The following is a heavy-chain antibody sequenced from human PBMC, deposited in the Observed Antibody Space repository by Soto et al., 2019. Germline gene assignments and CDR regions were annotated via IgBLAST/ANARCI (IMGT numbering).Heavy chain of an antibody. CDR1: GFTFSSYG. CDR3: AKGGNYDYVWGSYRLLNYFDY. CDR2: ISYDGSNK. D-gene: IGHD3-16*02. Sequence: QVQLVESGGGVVQPGRSLRLSCAASGFTFSSYGMHWVRQAPGKGLEWVAVISYDGSNKYYADSVKGRFTISRDNSKNTLYLQMNSLRAEDTAVYYCAKGGNYDYVWGSYRLLNYFDYWGQGTLVTVSS. V-gene: IGHV3-30*18. J-gene: IGHJ4*02.